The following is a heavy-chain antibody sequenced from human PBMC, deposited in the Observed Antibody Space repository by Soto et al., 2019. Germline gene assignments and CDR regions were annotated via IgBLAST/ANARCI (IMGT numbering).Heavy chain of an antibody. V-gene: IGHV1-69*02. CDR1: GGTFSSYT. CDR2: IIPILGIA. J-gene: IGHJ4*02. D-gene: IGHD5-12*01. Sequence: QVRLVQSGAEVKKPGSSVKVSCKASGGTFSSYTISWVRQAPGQGLEWMGRIIPILGIANYAQKFQGRVTITADKSTSTAYMELSSLRSEDTAVYYCASFTHRVATLFNYWGQGTLVTVSS. CDR3: ASFTHRVATLFNY.